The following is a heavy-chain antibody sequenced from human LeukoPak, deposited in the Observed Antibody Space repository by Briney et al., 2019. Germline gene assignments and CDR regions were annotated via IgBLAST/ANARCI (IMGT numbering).Heavy chain of an antibody. Sequence: GRSLRLSCAASGFTFSSYAMHWVRQAPGKGLEWVAVISYDGSNKYYADSVKGRFTISRDNSKNTLYLQMNSLRAEDTAVYYCATTPTPDDYGDFAGGDYWGQGTLVTVSS. CDR2: ISYDGSNK. J-gene: IGHJ4*02. CDR1: GFTFSSYA. CDR3: ATTPTPDDYGDFAGGDY. V-gene: IGHV3-30-3*01. D-gene: IGHD4-17*01.